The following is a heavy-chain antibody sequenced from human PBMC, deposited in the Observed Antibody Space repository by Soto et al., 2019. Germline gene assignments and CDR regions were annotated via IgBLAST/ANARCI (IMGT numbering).Heavy chain of an antibody. V-gene: IGHV1-18*04. CDR2: ISAYNGNT. D-gene: IGHD6-19*01. J-gene: IGHJ4*02. CDR3: ATVRSSGWEFDY. CDR1: GDTFTSYG. Sequence: GASVTFSCTASGDTFTSYGIRWVRQAPGQGLEWMGWISAYNGNTNYSQKLQGRVTMTTDTSTSTAYMELRSLRSEDTAVHYCATVRSSGWEFDYWGQGALVTVSS.